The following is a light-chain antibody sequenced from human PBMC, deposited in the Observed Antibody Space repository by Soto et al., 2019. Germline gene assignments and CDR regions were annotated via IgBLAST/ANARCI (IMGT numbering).Light chain of an antibody. CDR2: ALS. J-gene: IGKJ4*01. Sequence: DIQVTQSPSSLSASIGDRVIITCRASQPISTSLHWFHQKPGKAPTLLIYALSNLQRGVPSRFSGSGTGTEFTLIISRLQPEDVGNYFCQQSYSTPLTFGGGTKVQI. V-gene: IGKV1-39*01. CDR1: QPISTS. CDR3: QQSYSTPLT.